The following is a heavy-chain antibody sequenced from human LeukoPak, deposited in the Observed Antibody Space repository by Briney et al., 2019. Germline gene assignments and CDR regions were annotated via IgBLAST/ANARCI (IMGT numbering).Heavy chain of an antibody. V-gene: IGHV3-21*01. J-gene: IGHJ4*02. CDR2: ISSSSSYI. D-gene: IGHD2-8*01. Sequence: PGGPLRLSCAASGFTFSSYSMNWVRQAPGKGLEWVSSISSSSSYIYYADSVKGRFTISRDNAKNSLYLQMNSLRAEDTAVYYCARDRPPVYATTGFDYWGQGTLVTVSS. CDR3: ARDRPPVYATTGFDY. CDR1: GFTFSSYS.